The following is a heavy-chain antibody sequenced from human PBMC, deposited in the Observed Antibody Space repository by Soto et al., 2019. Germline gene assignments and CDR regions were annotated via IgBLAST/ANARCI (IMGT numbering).Heavy chain of an antibody. D-gene: IGHD3-16*01. Sequence: PSETLSLTCTVSGGSISNYYWSWIRQPPGKGLEWIGYIYSSGTTNYNPSLKSRVTISVDTSKKQFSLKLTSVTAADTAVYYCARVADGGSSVSWLDPCGQGTLVTVYS. CDR3: ARVADGGSSVSWLDP. CDR2: IYSSGTT. J-gene: IGHJ5*02. CDR1: GGSISNYY. V-gene: IGHV4-59*01.